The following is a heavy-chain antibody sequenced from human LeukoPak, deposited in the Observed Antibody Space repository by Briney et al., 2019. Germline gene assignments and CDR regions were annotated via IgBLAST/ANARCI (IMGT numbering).Heavy chain of an antibody. CDR1: GGSISGSY. CDR2: IYYSGST. Sequence: SGTLSLTCTVSGGSISGSYWSWIRQPPGKGLEWIGYIYYSGSTSYNPSLKSRVTISVDTSKNQFSLKLSSVAAADTAVYYCARVLYSNTYYGGFDHWGQGTLVTVSS. CDR3: ARVLYSNTYYGGFDH. D-gene: IGHD2/OR15-2a*01. V-gene: IGHV4-59*01. J-gene: IGHJ4*02.